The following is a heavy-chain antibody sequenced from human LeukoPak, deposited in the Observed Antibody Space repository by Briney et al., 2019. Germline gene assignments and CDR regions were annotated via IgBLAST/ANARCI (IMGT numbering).Heavy chain of an antibody. CDR2: INGDEITT. Sequence: GGSLRLSCAASGFTFSNNWMHWVRQVPGKGLEWVSRINGDEITTIYADSVKGRFTMSRDNAKSSLYLQMNSLRAEDTAVYYCARDKVVGATKFDSWGQGTLVTVSS. CDR1: GFTFSNNW. CDR3: ARDKVVGATKFDS. V-gene: IGHV3-74*01. J-gene: IGHJ5*01. D-gene: IGHD1-26*01.